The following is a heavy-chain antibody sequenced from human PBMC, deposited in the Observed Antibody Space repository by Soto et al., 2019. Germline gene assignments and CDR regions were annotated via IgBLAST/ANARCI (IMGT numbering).Heavy chain of an antibody. J-gene: IGHJ6*03. CDR1: GYTFTGYY. V-gene: IGHV1-2*04. CDR2: INPNSGGT. D-gene: IGHD6-13*01. Sequence: ASVKVSCKASGYTFTGYYMHWVRQAPGQGLEWMGWINPNSGGTNYAQKFQGWVTMTRDTSISTAYMELSRLRSDDTAVYYCARGAAGLYYYYYYMDVWGKGTTVTVSS. CDR3: ARGAAGLYYYYYYMDV.